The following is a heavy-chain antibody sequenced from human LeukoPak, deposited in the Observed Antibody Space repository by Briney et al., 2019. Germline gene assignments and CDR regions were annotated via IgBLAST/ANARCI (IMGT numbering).Heavy chain of an antibody. CDR1: GFTFRNYG. CDR3: AKDRSTSWAFDY. CDR2: IRDDGSDK. J-gene: IGHJ4*02. D-gene: IGHD6-13*01. Sequence: GGSLRLSCAASGFTFRNYGMHWVRQAPGKGLEWVAFIRDDGSDKYYADSVKGRFTTSRDNSKNTLYLQMISLRAEDTAVYYCAKDRSTSWAFDYWGQGTLLTVSS. V-gene: IGHV3-30*02.